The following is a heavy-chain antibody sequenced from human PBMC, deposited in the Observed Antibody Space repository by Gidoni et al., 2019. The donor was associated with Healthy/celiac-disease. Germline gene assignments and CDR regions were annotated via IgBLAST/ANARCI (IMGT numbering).Heavy chain of an antibody. CDR1: GGTFSSYA. J-gene: IGHJ6*02. D-gene: IGHD1-7*01. V-gene: IGHV1-69*06. CDR2: IIPIFGTA. CDR3: ARGLNYTEYYYYGMDV. Sequence: QVQLVQSGAEVKKPGSAVKVSCKASGGTFSSYAISWVRQAPGQGLEWMGGIIPIFGTANYAQKFQGRVTITADKSTSTAYMELSSLRSEDTAVYYCARGLNYTEYYYYGMDVWGQGTTVTVSS.